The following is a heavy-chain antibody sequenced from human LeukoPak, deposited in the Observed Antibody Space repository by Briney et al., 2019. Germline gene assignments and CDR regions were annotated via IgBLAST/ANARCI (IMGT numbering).Heavy chain of an antibody. Sequence: GGSLRFSCAASGFTFSSYAVSWVRQAPGKGLEWVSVIYSGGSTYYADSVKGRFTISRDNSKNTLYLQMNSLRAEDTAVYYCARGGTRYYFDYWGQGTLVTVSS. J-gene: IGHJ4*02. D-gene: IGHD3-16*01. CDR2: IYSGGST. CDR3: ARGGTRYYFDY. V-gene: IGHV3-66*01. CDR1: GFTFSSYA.